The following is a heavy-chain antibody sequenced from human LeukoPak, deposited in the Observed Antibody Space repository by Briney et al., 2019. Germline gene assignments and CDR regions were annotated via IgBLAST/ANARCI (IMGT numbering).Heavy chain of an antibody. V-gene: IGHV4-39*07. D-gene: IGHD3-3*01. CDR2: IHYTGST. CDR1: GGSISSGSYY. J-gene: IGHJ6*02. Sequence: PSETLSLTCDVSGGSISSGSYYWGWIRQPPGKGLEWIGSIHYTGSTNYNPSLKSRLTISLDTSKNQFSLKLSSVTAADTAVYYCTRSLGVVIHGGMDVWGQGTTVTVSS. CDR3: TRSLGVVIHGGMDV.